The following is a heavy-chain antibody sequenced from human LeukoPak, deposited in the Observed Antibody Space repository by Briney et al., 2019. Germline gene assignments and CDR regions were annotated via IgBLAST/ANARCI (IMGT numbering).Heavy chain of an antibody. Sequence: SETLSLTCTVSGGSISSGGYYWSWIRQHPGKGLEWIGYIYCSGSTYYNPSLKSRVTISVDTSKNQFSLKLSSVTAADTAVYYCARGEAAGNNWFDPWGQGALVTVSS. CDR1: GGSISSGGYY. V-gene: IGHV4-31*03. J-gene: IGHJ5*02. D-gene: IGHD6-13*01. CDR3: ARGEAAGNNWFDP. CDR2: IYCSGST.